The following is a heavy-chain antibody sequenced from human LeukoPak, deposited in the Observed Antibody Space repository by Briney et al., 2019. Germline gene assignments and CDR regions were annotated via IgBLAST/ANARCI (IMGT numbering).Heavy chain of an antibody. CDR2: ISYDGSNK. CDR1: GFTFSSYA. V-gene: IGHV3-30*04. CDR3: ARDECSSTSCYLRYGMDV. D-gene: IGHD2-2*01. Sequence: GGSLRLSCAASGFTFSSYAMHWVRQAPGKGLEWVAVISYDGSNKYYADSVKGRFTISRDNSKNTLYLQMNSLRAEDTAVYYCARDECSSTSCYLRYGMDVWGKGTTVTVFS. J-gene: IGHJ6*04.